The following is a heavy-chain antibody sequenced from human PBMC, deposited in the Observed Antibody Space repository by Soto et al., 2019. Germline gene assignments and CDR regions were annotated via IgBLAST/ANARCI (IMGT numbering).Heavy chain of an antibody. J-gene: IGHJ4*02. D-gene: IGHD1-7*01. Sequence: PGGSLRLSCAASGFTSSINDMHWVRQAPGRGLEWVAVISNDGNNKYYADSVKGRFTLSRDNSKNMVYLQMDSLRVEDTAVYFCAKDHQTYNWDYLFDSWGPGTLVTVSS. CDR1: GFTSSIND. V-gene: IGHV3-30*18. CDR3: AKDHQTYNWDYLFDS. CDR2: ISNDGNNK.